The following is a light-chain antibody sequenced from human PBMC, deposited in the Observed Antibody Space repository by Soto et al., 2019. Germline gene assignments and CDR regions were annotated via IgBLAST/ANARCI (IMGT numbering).Light chain of an antibody. CDR1: EPISIW. CDR3: QQYDNDAWS. Sequence: DIQLTQSPSTLSASLGDRVTITCRASEPISIWLAWYQQKPGKAPKLLMYKASTLESGVPSRFSVCGSGTEFTLSISGLQPDDFATSYCQQYDNDAWSFGQGTK. J-gene: IGKJ1*01. V-gene: IGKV1-5*03. CDR2: KAS.